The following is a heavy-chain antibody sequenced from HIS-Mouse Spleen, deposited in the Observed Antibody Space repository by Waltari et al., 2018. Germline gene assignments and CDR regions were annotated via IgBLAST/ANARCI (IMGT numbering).Heavy chain of an antibody. CDR1: GGTFSSYA. D-gene: IGHD6-19*01. CDR3: ARDGPGGAVAGYYFDY. CDR2: IIPILGIA. Sequence: QVQLVHSGAEVKKPGSSVKVSCKASGGTFSSYAISWVRQAPGQGLEWMGRIIPILGIANYAQKFQGRVTITADKSTSTAYMELSSLRSEDTAVYYCARDGPGGAVAGYYFDYWGQGTLVTVSS. J-gene: IGHJ4*02. V-gene: IGHV1-69*04.